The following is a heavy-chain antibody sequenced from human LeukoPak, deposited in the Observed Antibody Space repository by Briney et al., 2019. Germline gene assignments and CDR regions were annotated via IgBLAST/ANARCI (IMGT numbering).Heavy chain of an antibody. V-gene: IGHV3-7*01. CDR2: IKQDGSEK. D-gene: IGHD3-22*01. J-gene: IGHJ4*02. Sequence: PGGSLRLSCAASGFTFSSYWMSWVRQAPGKGLEWVANIKQDGSEKYYVDSVKGRFIISRDNAKNSLYLQMNSLRAEDTAVYYCARASSSGYRGADFWGQGTLVTVSS. CDR3: ARASSSGYRGADF. CDR1: GFTFSSYW.